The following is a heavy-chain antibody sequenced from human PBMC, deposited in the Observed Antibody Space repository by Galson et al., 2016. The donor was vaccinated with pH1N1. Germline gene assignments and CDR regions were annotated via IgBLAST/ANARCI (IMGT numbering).Heavy chain of an antibody. V-gene: IGHV5-51*03. J-gene: IGHJ3*01. CDR3: ARRGGYTNDGSEV. CDR2: IYPADSDT. CDR1: GYSFPNSW. D-gene: IGHD4-11*01. Sequence: QSGAEVKKPGESLKISCMGSGYSFPNSWIAWVRQLPGKGLEWMGMIYPADSDTRYSTSFQGQVTMSADKSSNTAHLKWNSLKASDTAVYYCARRGGYTNDGSEVWGQGTMVTVS.